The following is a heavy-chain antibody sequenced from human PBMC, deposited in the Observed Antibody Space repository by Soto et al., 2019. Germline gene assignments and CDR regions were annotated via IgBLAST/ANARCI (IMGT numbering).Heavy chain of an antibody. V-gene: IGHV1-3*01. CDR3: ARAVAVPADFDY. D-gene: IGHD6-19*01. CDR2: INAGNGNT. Sequence: ASVKVSCKSSGYTFTGYAMHWVRQAPGQRLEWMGWINAGNGNTKYSQKFQGRVTITRDTSASTAYMELSSLRSEDTAVYYCARAVAVPADFDYWGQGTLVTVSS. CDR1: GYTFTGYA. J-gene: IGHJ4*02.